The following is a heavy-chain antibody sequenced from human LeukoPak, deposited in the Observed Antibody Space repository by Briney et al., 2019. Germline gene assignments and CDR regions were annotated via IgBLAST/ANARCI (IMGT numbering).Heavy chain of an antibody. D-gene: IGHD3-22*01. CDR2: ISWNSGGI. CDR1: GFTFDDYA. CDR3: AKEWDSSGYYLSSAFDI. Sequence: GRSLRLSCAASGFTFDDYAMHWVRQAPGKGLEWVSGISWNSGGIGYADSVKGRFTISRDNAKNSLYLQMNSLRAEDTALYYCAKEWDSSGYYLSSAFDIWGQGTMVTVSS. J-gene: IGHJ3*02. V-gene: IGHV3-9*01.